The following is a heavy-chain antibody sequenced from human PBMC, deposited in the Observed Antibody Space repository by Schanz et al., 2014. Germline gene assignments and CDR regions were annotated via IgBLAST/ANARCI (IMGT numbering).Heavy chain of an antibody. CDR3: AKDPSHGDYDYYFDY. D-gene: IGHD3-22*01. CDR2: ISGSGGIT. V-gene: IGHV3-23*01. Sequence: EVQLLDSGGGLVQPGGSLRLSCAASGFTFSTYAMSWVRQAPGKGLEWVSAISGSGGITYYADSVKGRFTISRDNSKNTLYLQMTSLRAEDTAVYYCAKDPSHGDYDYYFDYWGQGTLVTVSS. CDR1: GFTFSTYA. J-gene: IGHJ4*02.